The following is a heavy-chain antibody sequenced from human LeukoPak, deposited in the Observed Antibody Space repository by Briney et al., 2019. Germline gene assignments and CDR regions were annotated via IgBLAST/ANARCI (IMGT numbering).Heavy chain of an antibody. CDR1: GFTFNTYS. J-gene: IGHJ4*02. CDR2: ISGSGGST. V-gene: IGHV3-23*01. D-gene: IGHD3-10*01. Sequence: PGGSLRLSCVASGFTFNTYSMSWVRQAPGKGLEWVSAISGSGGSTYYADSVKGRFTISRDNSKNTLYLQMNSLRAEDTAVYYCAKGDYYGSGSSFDYWGQGTLVTVSS. CDR3: AKGDYYGSGSSFDY.